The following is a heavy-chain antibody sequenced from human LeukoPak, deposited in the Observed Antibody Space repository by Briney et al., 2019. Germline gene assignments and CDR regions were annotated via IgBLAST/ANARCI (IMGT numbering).Heavy chain of an antibody. V-gene: IGHV4-59*01. Sequence: SETLSLTCTVSGGSISSYYWSWIRQPPGKGLEWIGYIYYTGSTNYNPSLKSRVTISVDTSKNQFSLKLSSVTAADTAVYYCARGWYHSNYYYYYYYMDVWGKGTTVTVSS. D-gene: IGHD4-11*01. CDR1: GGSISSYY. J-gene: IGHJ6*03. CDR2: IYYTGST. CDR3: ARGWYHSNYYYYYYYMDV.